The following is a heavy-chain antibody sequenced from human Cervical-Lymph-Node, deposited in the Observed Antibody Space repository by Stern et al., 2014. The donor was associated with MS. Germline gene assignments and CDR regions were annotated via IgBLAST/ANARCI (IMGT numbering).Heavy chain of an antibody. D-gene: IGHD1-26*01. V-gene: IGHV1-2*07. CDR2: ISTDTGGG. CDR3: ARDRGSHSDY. J-gene: IGHJ4*02. Sequence: DQLVESGAEVKKPGASVKVSCKDSGYSFTAYFIHRVRQAPGQGLEWMGLISTDTGGGNYAHRFQGRVTMTRDPSISTTYMELSRLRSDDTAVYYCARDRGSHSDYWGQGTLVTVSS. CDR1: GYSFTAYF.